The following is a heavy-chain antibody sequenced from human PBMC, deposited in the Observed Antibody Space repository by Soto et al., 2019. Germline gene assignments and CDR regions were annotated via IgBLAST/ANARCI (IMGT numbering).Heavy chain of an antibody. V-gene: IGHV1-18*01. Sequence: ASGTVSCRASGGTFSSSGISWVRQAPGQGLEWMGWISAYNGNTNYAQKLQGRVTMTTDTSTSTAYMELRSLRSDDTAVYYCARDLGYSYGMDVWGQGTTVTVSS. J-gene: IGHJ6*02. CDR1: GGTFSSSG. CDR2: ISAYNGNT. D-gene: IGHD4-4*01. CDR3: ARDLGYSYGMDV.